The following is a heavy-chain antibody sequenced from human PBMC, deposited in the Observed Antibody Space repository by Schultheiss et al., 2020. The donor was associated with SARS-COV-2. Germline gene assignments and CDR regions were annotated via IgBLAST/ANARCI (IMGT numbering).Heavy chain of an antibody. Sequence: GGSLRLSCAASGFTFSSYEMNWVRQAPGKGLEWVSAISGSGGSTSYADSVKGRFTISRDNSKNTLYLQMNSLRAEDTAVYYCARGVRPYYYSGMDVWGQGTTVTVSS. CDR2: ISGSGGST. V-gene: IGHV3-23*01. CDR1: GFTFSSYE. D-gene: IGHD5/OR15-5a*01. CDR3: ARGVRPYYYSGMDV. J-gene: IGHJ6*02.